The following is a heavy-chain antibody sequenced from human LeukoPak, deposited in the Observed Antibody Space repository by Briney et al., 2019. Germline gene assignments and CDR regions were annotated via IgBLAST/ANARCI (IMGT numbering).Heavy chain of an antibody. CDR2: IGANGGHT. D-gene: IGHD6-25*01. V-gene: IGHV3-23*01. Sequence: PGGSLRLSCAASGFTFSNYVMSWVRQAPGEGLEWVSTIGANGGHTYYTDSVKGRFTISRDNSKNTLYLQMNSLRAEDTAIYYCAKGERLRDIDFDYWGQGTLVTVSS. J-gene: IGHJ4*02. CDR3: AKGERLRDIDFDY. CDR1: GFTFSNYV.